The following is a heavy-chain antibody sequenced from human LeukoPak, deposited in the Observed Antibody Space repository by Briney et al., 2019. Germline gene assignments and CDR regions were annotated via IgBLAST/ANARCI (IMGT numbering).Heavy chain of an antibody. CDR2: IWYDGSNK. CDR3: ARDGGALGIAAAGNWFDP. Sequence: GGSLRLSCAASGFTFSSYGMHWVRQAPGKGLEWVAVIWYDGSNKYYADSVEGRFTISRDNSKNTLYLQMNSLRAEDTAVYYCARDGGALGIAAAGNWFDPWGQGTLVTVSS. J-gene: IGHJ5*02. CDR1: GFTFSSYG. D-gene: IGHD6-13*01. V-gene: IGHV3-33*01.